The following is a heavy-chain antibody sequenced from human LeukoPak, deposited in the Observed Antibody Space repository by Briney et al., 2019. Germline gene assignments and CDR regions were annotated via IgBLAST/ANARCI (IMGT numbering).Heavy chain of an antibody. J-gene: IGHJ6*02. V-gene: IGHV1-18*01. D-gene: IGHD3-10*01. CDR2: ICAYNGNT. CDR3: ARGSIGPVGLWFGELPYYYYGMDV. CDR1: GYTFTHYD. Sequence: ASVRVSCKDSGYTFTHYDFCWLRQAPPPGIEGVGWICAYNGNTNYAQKLQGRVIMTTDTSTSTAYMELRSLRSDDTAVYYCARGSIGPVGLWFGELPYYYYGMDVWGQGTTVTVSS.